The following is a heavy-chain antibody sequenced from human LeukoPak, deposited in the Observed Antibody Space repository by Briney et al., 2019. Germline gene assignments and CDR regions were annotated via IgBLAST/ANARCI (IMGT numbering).Heavy chain of an antibody. Sequence: GGSLRLSCAVSGVYWMSWVRQAPGKGLEWVANINQDGSVIYYVDSVKGQFTISRDNAKNSLYLQMNSLRAEDTGVYYCATSSGAPGNMWGQGTLVTVSS. J-gene: IGHJ4*02. CDR1: GVYW. CDR2: INQDGSVI. V-gene: IGHV3-7*01. CDR3: ATSSGAPGNM. D-gene: IGHD2-8*02.